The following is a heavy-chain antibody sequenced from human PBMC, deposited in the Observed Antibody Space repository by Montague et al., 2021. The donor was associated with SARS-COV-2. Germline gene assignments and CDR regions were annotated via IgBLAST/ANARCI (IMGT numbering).Heavy chain of an antibody. CDR1: GGSISSYY. Sequence: SETLSLTCTVSGGSISSYYWSWIRQSPGKGLEWIGYIYYSGSTNYNPSLKSRVTISVDTSKNQFSLKLSSVTAADTAVYYCARGIAAHGFYYYGMDVWGQGTTATVSS. V-gene: IGHV4-59*01. CDR3: ARGIAAHGFYYYGMDV. J-gene: IGHJ6*02. D-gene: IGHD6-25*01. CDR2: IYYSGST.